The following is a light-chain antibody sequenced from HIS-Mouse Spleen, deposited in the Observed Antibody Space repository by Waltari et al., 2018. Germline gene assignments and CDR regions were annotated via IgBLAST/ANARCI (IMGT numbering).Light chain of an antibody. V-gene: IGKV1-9*01. CDR2: AAS. CDR1: QGISSY. J-gene: IGKJ1*01. Sequence: DIQLTQSPSFLSASVGDRVTITCRASQGISSYLAWYQQKPGKAPKLLIYAASTLQSGVPSRFSGSGSGTEFTLTISSLQPEDFATYYCQQLNSYPPTFGQGTKGEIK. CDR3: QQLNSYPPT.